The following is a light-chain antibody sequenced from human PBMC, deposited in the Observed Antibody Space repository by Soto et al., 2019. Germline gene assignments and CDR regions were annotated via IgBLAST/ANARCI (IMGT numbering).Light chain of an antibody. V-gene: IGKV1-5*03. CDR1: QSISSW. J-gene: IGKJ4*01. CDR2: KAS. CDR3: QQYESYSPLT. Sequence: DIEMTQSPSTLSASVGDRVTIACRASQSISSWLAWYQKKPGKATKLLIYKASGLESGVPSRFSGSGSGTDFTLTISSLQPDDFATYYCQQYESYSPLTFGGGTKVDIK.